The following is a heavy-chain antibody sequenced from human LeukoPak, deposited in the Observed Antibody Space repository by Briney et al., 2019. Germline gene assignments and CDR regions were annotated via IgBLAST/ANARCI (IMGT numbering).Heavy chain of an antibody. V-gene: IGHV5-51*01. J-gene: IGHJ6*03. CDR3: ARPALCCSSTVCPPYMDV. D-gene: IGHD2-2*01. CDR1: GYTLTGDW. Sequence: GESLKISCKASGYTLTGDWIGWVRQMPGKGLEWMGIIYPGDSDTKYNAPFQGQVTISADKSISTAYLQWGSLKASDTATYYCARPALCCSSTVCPPYMDVWGKGTTVTVSS. CDR2: IYPGDSDT.